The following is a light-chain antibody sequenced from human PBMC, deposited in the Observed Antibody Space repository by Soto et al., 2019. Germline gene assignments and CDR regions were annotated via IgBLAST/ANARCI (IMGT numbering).Light chain of an antibody. V-gene: IGKV1-5*01. Sequence: IQRTQSPSTLSASVGDRVTITCRASQTISFSLAWYQQKPGKAPKILIYDASTLQSGVPSRFSGSESGTEFILTISSLKNDDFATYYCQQYHGYSLTFGQGTKVDIK. CDR3: QQYHGYSLT. CDR2: DAS. J-gene: IGKJ1*01. CDR1: QTISFS.